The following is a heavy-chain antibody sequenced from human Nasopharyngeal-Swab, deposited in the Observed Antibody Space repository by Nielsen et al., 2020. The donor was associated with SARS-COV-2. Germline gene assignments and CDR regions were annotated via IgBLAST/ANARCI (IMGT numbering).Heavy chain of an antibody. D-gene: IGHD3-9*01. J-gene: IGHJ6*02. V-gene: IGHV1-18*01. CDR1: GYTFSSYG. CDR3: TRDNWVGFLTGSRPVHYYSMDV. Sequence: ASVKVSCKASGYTFSSYGISWVRQAPGQGLEWMEWISAYSGNTNYAQKLQGRVTMTTDTSTSSGYMELRSLRSDDTAVYYCTRDNWVGFLTGSRPVHYYSMDVWGQGTTVTVSS. CDR2: ISAYSGNT.